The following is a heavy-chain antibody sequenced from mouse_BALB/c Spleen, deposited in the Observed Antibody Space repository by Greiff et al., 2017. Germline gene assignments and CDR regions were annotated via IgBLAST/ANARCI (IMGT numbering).Heavy chain of an antibody. CDR1: GYTFTDYN. V-gene: IGHV1S29*02. CDR3: ARRWSYWYFDV. Sequence: SGPELVKPGASVKISCKASGYTFTDYNMHWVKQSHGKSLEWIGYIYPYNGGTGYNQKFKSKATLTVDNSSSTAYMELRSLTSEDSAVYYCARRWSYWYFDVWGAGTTVTVSS. CDR2: IYPYNGGT. J-gene: IGHJ1*01. D-gene: IGHD1-1*02.